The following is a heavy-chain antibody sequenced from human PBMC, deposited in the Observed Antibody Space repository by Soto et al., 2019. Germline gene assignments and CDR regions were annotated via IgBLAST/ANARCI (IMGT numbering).Heavy chain of an antibody. D-gene: IGHD6-25*01. CDR2: ISGYNGDT. Sequence: QVPLVQSGAEVKEAGASVKVSCKTSGYTYLGYGITWVRRAPGQGLEWVGWISGYNGDTKYAKKFQGRVAMTTDTSTSTAYMELRSLRFDDTAVYYCARDPGAAAIRSLAFWGQGTLVTVSS. CDR3: ARDPGAAAIRSLAF. J-gene: IGHJ4*02. V-gene: IGHV1-18*01. CDR1: GYTYLGYG.